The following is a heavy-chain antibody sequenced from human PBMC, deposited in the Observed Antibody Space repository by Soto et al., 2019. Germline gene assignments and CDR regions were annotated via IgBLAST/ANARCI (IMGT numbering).Heavy chain of an antibody. D-gene: IGHD4-17*01. CDR2: IYYSGST. V-gene: IGHV4-59*08. J-gene: IGHJ4*02. CDR3: ARLQGDYEDYYFDY. Sequence: PSETLSLTCTVSGGSISSYYWSWIRQPPGKGLEWIGYIYYSGSTNYNPSLKSRVTISVDTSKNQFSLKLSSVTAADTAVYYCARLQGDYEDYYFDYWGQGTLVTVSS. CDR1: GGSISSYY.